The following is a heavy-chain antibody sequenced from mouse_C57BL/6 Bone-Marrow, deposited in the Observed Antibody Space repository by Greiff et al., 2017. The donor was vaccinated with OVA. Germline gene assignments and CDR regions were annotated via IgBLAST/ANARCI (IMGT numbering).Heavy chain of an antibody. CDR2: IRNKANGYTT. Sequence: EVMLVESGGGLVQPGGSLSLSCAASGFTFTDYYMSWVRQPPGKALEWLGFIRNKANGYTTEYSASVKGLLTISRDNSQSILYLRINDLRAEDSATYDCAIYQTAQALYAMDYWGQGTSVTVSS. CDR1: GFTFTDYY. V-gene: IGHV7-3*01. CDR3: AIYQTAQALYAMDY. J-gene: IGHJ4*01. D-gene: IGHD3-2*02.